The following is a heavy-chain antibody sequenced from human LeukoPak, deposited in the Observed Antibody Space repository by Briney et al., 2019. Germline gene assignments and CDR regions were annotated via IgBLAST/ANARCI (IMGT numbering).Heavy chain of an antibody. J-gene: IGHJ2*01. D-gene: IGHD6-13*01. CDR1: GFAFSSYC. CDR3: ARVIDSNSWYFDL. CDR2: INSDGSST. Sequence: GGSLRLSCAASGFAFSSYCMHWVRQAPGKGLVWVSRINSDGSSTNYADSVKGRFTVSRDNAKNTLYLQMNSLRAEDTAVYYCARVIDSNSWYFDLWGHGTLVTVSS. V-gene: IGHV3-74*01.